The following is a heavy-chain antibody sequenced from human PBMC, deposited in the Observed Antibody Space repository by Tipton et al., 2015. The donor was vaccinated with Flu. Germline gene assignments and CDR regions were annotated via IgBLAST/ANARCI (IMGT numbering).Heavy chain of an antibody. Sequence: SLRLSCAASGFTFSSYWMHWVRQGPGKGLVWVSRINAAGTIITYADSVKGRFTISRDYAKNTLYLQMNSLRAEDTAVYYCARDLGRYWGHGTMVTVSS. CDR2: INAAGTII. J-gene: IGHJ3*01. CDR3: ARDLGRY. CDR1: GFTFSSYW. V-gene: IGHV3-74*01.